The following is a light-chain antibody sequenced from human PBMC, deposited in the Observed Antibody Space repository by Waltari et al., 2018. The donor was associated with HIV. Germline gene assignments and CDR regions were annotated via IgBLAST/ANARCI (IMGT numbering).Light chain of an antibody. J-gene: IGLJ3*02. CDR3: AAWYDSLNAWV. CDR1: ISQVGSNI. V-gene: IGLV1-44*01. CDR2: CNN. Sequence: QSVLAQPPSASGTPGPRVPISCSGRISQVGSNIVNWYQQVPGTAPELRIYCNNQRPSGVPDRFSGSNSVTSASLAISGLQAEDEADYYCAAWYDSLNAWVFGGGTKLTVL.